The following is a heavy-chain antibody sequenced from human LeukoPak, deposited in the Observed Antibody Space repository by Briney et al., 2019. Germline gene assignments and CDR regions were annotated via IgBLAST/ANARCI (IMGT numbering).Heavy chain of an antibody. CDR1: GFTFSSYA. CDR3: ARDGHNLPFDY. Sequence: GGSLRLSCAASGFTFSSYAMHWVRQAPGKGLEWVAVISYDGSNKYYADSVKGRFTISRDNSKNTLYLQMNSLRAEDTAVYYCARDGHNLPFDYWGQGTLVTVSS. V-gene: IGHV3-30-3*01. D-gene: IGHD1-1*01. J-gene: IGHJ4*02. CDR2: ISYDGSNK.